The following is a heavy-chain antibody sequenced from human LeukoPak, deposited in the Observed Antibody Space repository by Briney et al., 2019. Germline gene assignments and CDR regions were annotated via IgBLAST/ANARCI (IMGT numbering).Heavy chain of an antibody. CDR2: ISYDGSNK. CDR1: GFTFSTYG. CDR3: AKNGDPVDYYYYMDV. D-gene: IGHD4-17*01. V-gene: IGHV3-30*18. J-gene: IGHJ6*03. Sequence: GGSLRLSCAASGFTFSTYGMHWVRQAPGKGLEWVAVISYDGSNKYYADSVKGRFTISRDNSKNTLYLQMNSLRAEDTAVYYCAKNGDPVDYYYYMDVWGKGTTVTVSS.